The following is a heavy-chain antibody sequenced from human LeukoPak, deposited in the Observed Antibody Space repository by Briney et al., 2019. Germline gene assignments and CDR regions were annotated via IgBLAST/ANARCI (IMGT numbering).Heavy chain of an antibody. J-gene: IGHJ4*02. V-gene: IGHV1-69*05. D-gene: IGHD2-21*02. CDR1: GGTFISYA. CDR3: ASSGCGGDCYVDY. CDR2: IIPIFGTA. Sequence: ASVKVSFKASGGTFISYAISWVRQAPGQGLEWMGGIIPIFGTANYAQKFQGRVTITTDESTSTAYMELSSLRSEDTAVYYCASSGCGGDCYVDYWGQGTLVTVSS.